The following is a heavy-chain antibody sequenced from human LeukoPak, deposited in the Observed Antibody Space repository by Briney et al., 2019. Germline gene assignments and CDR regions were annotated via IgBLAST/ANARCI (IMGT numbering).Heavy chain of an antibody. CDR2: ISYDGSNK. Sequence: GGSLRLSCAASGFTFSSYAMHWVRQAPGKGLEWVAVISYDGSNKYYADSVKGRFTISRDNSKNTLYLQMNSLRAEDTAVYYCARAGHGDYVLGLHFDYWGQGTLATVSS. V-gene: IGHV3-30-3*01. J-gene: IGHJ4*02. D-gene: IGHD4-17*01. CDR3: ARAGHGDYVLGLHFDY. CDR1: GFTFSSYA.